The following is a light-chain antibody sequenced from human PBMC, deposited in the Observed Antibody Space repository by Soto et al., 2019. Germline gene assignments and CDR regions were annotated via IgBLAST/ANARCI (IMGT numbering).Light chain of an antibody. CDR1: QTMNNF. V-gene: IGKV1-39*01. Sequence: DIQMTQSPSSLSASVGDRVTITCRASQTMNNFLNWYQQKPGKAPKLLIYAASSLQSGFPSRFSGSGFGTDFTLTITSLQPEDFASYYCQQTDTKPWTFGQGTRVEIK. J-gene: IGKJ1*01. CDR2: AAS. CDR3: QQTDTKPWT.